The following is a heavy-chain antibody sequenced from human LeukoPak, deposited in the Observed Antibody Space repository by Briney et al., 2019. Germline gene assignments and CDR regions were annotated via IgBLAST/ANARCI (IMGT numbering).Heavy chain of an antibody. J-gene: IGHJ5*02. Sequence: ASVKVSCKASGYTFTGYYMYWVRQAPGQGLEWMGIINPSGGSTSYAQKFQGRVTMTRDTSTSTVYMELSSLRSEDTAVYYCARTTSMVRGVNWFDPWGQGTLVTVSS. CDR1: GYTFTGYY. D-gene: IGHD3-10*01. CDR3: ARTTSMVRGVNWFDP. V-gene: IGHV1-46*01. CDR2: INPSGGST.